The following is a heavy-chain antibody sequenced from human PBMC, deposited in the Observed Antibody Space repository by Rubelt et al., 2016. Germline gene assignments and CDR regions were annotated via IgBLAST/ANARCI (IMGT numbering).Heavy chain of an antibody. CDR1: GGSFSGYY. J-gene: IGHJ6*02. Sequence: QVQLQQWGAGLLKPSETLSLTCAVYGGSFSGYYWSWIRQPPGKGLAWIGAINHSGSTNYNPSLKSRVTISVDTSKNQFSLKLSSVTAADTAVYYCARGRMGFHYYYYGMDVWGQGTTVTVSS. CDR2: INHSGST. CDR3: ARGRMGFHYYYYGMDV. D-gene: IGHD1-26*01. V-gene: IGHV4-34*01.